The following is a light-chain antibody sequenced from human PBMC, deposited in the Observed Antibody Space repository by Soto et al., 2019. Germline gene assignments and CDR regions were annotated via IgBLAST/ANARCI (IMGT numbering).Light chain of an antibody. CDR1: QSVSSN. Sequence: EMVMTQSPATLSVSPGERATLSCRASQSVSSNLAWYQQKPGQAPRLLIYGASTRATGIPARFSGSGSGTEFTLTISSLQSEDFAVYYCQQYRTSPPMYTFGQGTKLEIK. CDR2: GAS. J-gene: IGKJ2*01. CDR3: QQYRTSPPMYT. V-gene: IGKV3-15*01.